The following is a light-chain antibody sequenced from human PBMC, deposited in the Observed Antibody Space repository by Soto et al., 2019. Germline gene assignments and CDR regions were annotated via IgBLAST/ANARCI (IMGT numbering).Light chain of an antibody. CDR2: WAS. J-gene: IGKJ2*01. CDR1: QSVLYSSNNKNY. CDR3: QQYYRTPPYT. V-gene: IGKV4-1*01. Sequence: DIVMTQSPDSLAVSLGERATINCKSSQSVLYSSNNKNYLAWYQQKSGQPPKLLIYWASTRESGVPDRFSGSGSGADFTLTISSLQAEDVAVYYCQQYYRTPPYTFGQGTKLGIK.